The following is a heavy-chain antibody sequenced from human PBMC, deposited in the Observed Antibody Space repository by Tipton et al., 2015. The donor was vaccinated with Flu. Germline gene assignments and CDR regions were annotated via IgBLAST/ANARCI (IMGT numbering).Heavy chain of an antibody. CDR3: VRLSLYSDTGVAYFDY. D-gene: IGHD6-13*01. V-gene: IGHV4-39*01. CDR1: GGSISSTSYY. CDR2: IYYSGGT. J-gene: IGHJ4*02. Sequence: TLSLTCTISGGSISSTSYYWGWIRQPPGKGLEWIGNIYYSGGTYYNPSLKSPATIFVDTSKNQFSLKMRSVTAADTAVYYCVRLSLYSDTGVAYFDYWGQGTLVTVSS.